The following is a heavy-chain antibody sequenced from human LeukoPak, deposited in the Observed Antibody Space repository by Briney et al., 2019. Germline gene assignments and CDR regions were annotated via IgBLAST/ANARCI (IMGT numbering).Heavy chain of an antibody. D-gene: IGHD4-11*01. CDR3: ARLNSNYPYYYYGMDV. V-gene: IGHV4-34*01. CDR2: INHSGST. CDR1: GGSFSGYY. J-gene: IGHJ6*02. Sequence: SEPLSLTCAVYGGSFSGYYWSWIRQPPGKGLEWIGEINHSGSTNYNPSLKSRVTISVDKSKNQFSLKLSSVTAADTAVYYCARLNSNYPYYYYGMDVWGQGTTVTVSS.